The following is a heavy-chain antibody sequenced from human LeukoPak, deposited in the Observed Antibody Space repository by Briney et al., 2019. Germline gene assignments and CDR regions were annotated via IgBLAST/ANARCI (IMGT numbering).Heavy chain of an antibody. V-gene: IGHV3-23*01. Sequence: GGSLRLSWAAPGFTFSSYAMSWVRQAPGKGLEWVSAISGSGGSTYYADSVKGRFTISRDNSKNTLYLQMNSLRAEDTAVYYCAKSPAIVVVTVLNYWGQGTLVTVSS. D-gene: IGHD2-21*02. CDR3: AKSPAIVVVTVLNY. CDR1: GFTFSSYA. CDR2: ISGSGGST. J-gene: IGHJ4*02.